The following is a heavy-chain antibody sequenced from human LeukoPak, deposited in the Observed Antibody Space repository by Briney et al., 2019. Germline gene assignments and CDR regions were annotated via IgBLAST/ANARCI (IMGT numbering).Heavy chain of an antibody. CDR3: ARGRGQQHTSH. CDR1: GFSFGDGY. CDR2: IKRDASDI. D-gene: IGHD6-13*01. V-gene: IGHV3-11*01. Sequence: GGSLRLSCAASGFSFGDGYMSWIRQAPGKGPEWVAYIKRDASDIYYADSVKGRFTISRDNSKNSLFLHMDSLRVEDSAVYYCARGRGQQHTSHWGQGTLVTVSS. J-gene: IGHJ4*02.